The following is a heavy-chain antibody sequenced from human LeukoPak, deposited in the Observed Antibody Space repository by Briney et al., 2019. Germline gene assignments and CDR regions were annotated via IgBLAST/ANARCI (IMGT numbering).Heavy chain of an antibody. V-gene: IGHV4-39*02. CDR2: IYYSGST. Sequence: SETLSLTCTVSGGSISSSSYYWGWIRQPPGKGLEWIGSIYYSGSTYYNPSLKSRVTISVDTSKSLFSLKLSSVTAADMAVYYCARGGFRSTWLSRTEYFHHWGQGTLVTVSS. CDR3: ARGGFRSTWLSRTEYFHH. D-gene: IGHD2-15*01. CDR1: GGSISSSSYY. J-gene: IGHJ1*01.